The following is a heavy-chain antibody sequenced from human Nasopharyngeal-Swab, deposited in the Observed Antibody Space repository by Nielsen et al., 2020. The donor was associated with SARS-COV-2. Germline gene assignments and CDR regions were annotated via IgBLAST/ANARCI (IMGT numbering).Heavy chain of an antibody. Sequence: GESLKISCVASGLTLSDYYMSWIRQAPGKGLEWVSYMSNSGSTIYYADSVKGRFTISRDNAKSSLYLQMNSLRAEDTAVFYCVRLSIAAAGVDFWGQGTLVTVSS. CDR2: MSNSGSTI. J-gene: IGHJ4*02. V-gene: IGHV3-11*04. CDR3: VRLSIAAAGVDF. D-gene: IGHD6-13*01. CDR1: GLTLSDYY.